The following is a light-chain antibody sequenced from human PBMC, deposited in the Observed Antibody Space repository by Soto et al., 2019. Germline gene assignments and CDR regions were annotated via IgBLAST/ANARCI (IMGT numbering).Light chain of an antibody. CDR1: QDISYF. J-gene: IGKJ5*01. CDR3: QQYDDLPPIT. Sequence: DVQMTQSPSSLSASVGDRVTITCQASQDISYFLNWYQQKPGKAPKLLIYDASNLETGVPSRFSGSGSGTDFTFTISSLQSEDFATYYCQQYDDLPPITCGQGTRLEIK. CDR2: DAS. V-gene: IGKV1-33*01.